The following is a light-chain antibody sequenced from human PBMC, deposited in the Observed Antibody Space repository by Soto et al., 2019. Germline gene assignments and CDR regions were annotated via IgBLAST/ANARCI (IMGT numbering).Light chain of an antibody. CDR2: AAS. CDR1: QSISSY. CDR3: QQSYSTPPWT. V-gene: IGKV1-39*01. Sequence: DIQMTQSPSSLSASVGDRVTITCRASQSISSYLNWYQQKPGKAPKILIYAASSLQTGVPSRFSGSGYGTDFTLTISSLQPEDFATYYCQQSYSTPPWTFGQGTKGEIK. J-gene: IGKJ1*01.